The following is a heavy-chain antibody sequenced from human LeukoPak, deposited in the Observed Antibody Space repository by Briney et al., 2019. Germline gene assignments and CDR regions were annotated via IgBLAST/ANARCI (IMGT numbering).Heavy chain of an antibody. D-gene: IGHD5-18*01. CDR3: ASPGRIHNNDNFDY. J-gene: IGHJ4*02. V-gene: IGHV3-21*01. CDR2: ISTSSSYI. CDR1: GFTLSSYS. Sequence: GGSLRLSCAASGFTLSSYSMNWVRQAPGKGLEWVSSISTSSSYIYYADSVKGRFTISRDNAKNSLYLQMNSLRAEDTAVYYCASPGRIHNNDNFDYWGQGTLVTVSS.